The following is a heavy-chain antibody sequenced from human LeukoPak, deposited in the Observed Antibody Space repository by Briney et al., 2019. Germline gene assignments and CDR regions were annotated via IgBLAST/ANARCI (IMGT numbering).Heavy chain of an antibody. D-gene: IGHD2-2*01. J-gene: IGHJ6*03. CDR2: IYHSGST. Sequence: SETLSLTCTVSGGSISSGGYYWSWIRQPPGKGLEWIGYIYHSGSTYYNPSLKSRVTISVDRSKNQFSLKLSSVTAADTAVYYCARVSGEVVVVPAARADTYYYYYYMDVWGKGTTVTVSS. CDR3: ARVSGEVVVVPAARADTYYYYYYMDV. CDR1: GGSISSGGYY. V-gene: IGHV4-30-2*01.